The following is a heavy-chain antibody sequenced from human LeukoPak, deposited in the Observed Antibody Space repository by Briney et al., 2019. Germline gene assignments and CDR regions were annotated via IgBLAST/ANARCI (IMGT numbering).Heavy chain of an antibody. Sequence: PGGSLRLSCAASGFTFSSYSMNWVRQAPGKGLEWVSSISSSSSYIYYPDSVKGRFTISRDNAKNSLYLQMNSLRAEDTAVYYCARAEQYYDILTGYYLVPQFDYWGQGTLVTVSS. J-gene: IGHJ4*02. V-gene: IGHV3-21*01. CDR3: ARAEQYYDILTGYYLVPQFDY. D-gene: IGHD3-9*01. CDR1: GFTFSSYS. CDR2: ISSSSSYI.